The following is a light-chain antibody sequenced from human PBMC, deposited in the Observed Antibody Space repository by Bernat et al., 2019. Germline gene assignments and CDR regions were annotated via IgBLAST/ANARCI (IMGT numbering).Light chain of an antibody. CDR3: LQDYNYALS. CDR2: AAS. J-gene: IGKJ4*01. CDR1: QDSRND. V-gene: IGKV1-6*01. Sequence: AIQMTQSPSFLSASVGDRVTITCRASQDSRNDLAWYQQKPGKAPKLLIYAASTLQTGVPSRFSGSGSGTDFTLTICSLQPEDFATYYCLQDYNYALSFGGGAKVEIK.